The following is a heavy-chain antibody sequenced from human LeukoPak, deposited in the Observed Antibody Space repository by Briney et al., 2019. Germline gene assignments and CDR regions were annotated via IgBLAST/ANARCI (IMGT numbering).Heavy chain of an antibody. J-gene: IGHJ4*02. CDR2: IYNSGSA. V-gene: IGHV4-39*07. D-gene: IGHD6-25*01. Sequence: PSETLSLTCTVSGGSISSSTFYWGWIRQPPGKGLEWIGSIYNSGSANHNPSLKSRVTISRDTSKNQFSLKLTSVTTADTAVYYCARAGGVKTAALDLDYWGQGTLVTVSS. CDR3: ARAGGVKTAALDLDY. CDR1: GGSISSSTFY.